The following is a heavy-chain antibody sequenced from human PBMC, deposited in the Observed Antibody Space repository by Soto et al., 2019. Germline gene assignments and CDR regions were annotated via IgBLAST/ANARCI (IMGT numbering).Heavy chain of an antibody. CDR1: GGSISSGGYY. CDR3: ARGQVTMIALDY. D-gene: IGHD3-22*01. J-gene: IGHJ4*02. Sequence: PSETLSLTCTVSGGSISSGGYYWSWIRQHPGKGLEWIGYICYSGSTYYNPSLKSRVTISVDTSKNQFSLKLSSVTAADTAVYYCARGQVTMIALDYWGQGTLVTVSS. CDR2: ICYSGST. V-gene: IGHV4-31*03.